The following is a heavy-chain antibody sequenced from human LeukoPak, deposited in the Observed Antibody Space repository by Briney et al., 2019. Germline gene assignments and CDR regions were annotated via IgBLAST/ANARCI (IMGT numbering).Heavy chain of an antibody. CDR2: ISGSGGST. Sequence: GGSLRLPCAASGFSLSSYAMSWVRQAPGKGLEWVSAISGSGGSTYYADSVKGRFTISRDNSENTLYLQVNSLRAEDTAVYYCAKGTITYQYYYGMNVWGQGTTVTVSS. CDR1: GFSLSSYA. CDR3: AKGTITYQYYYGMNV. J-gene: IGHJ6*02. D-gene: IGHD2-2*01. V-gene: IGHV3-23*01.